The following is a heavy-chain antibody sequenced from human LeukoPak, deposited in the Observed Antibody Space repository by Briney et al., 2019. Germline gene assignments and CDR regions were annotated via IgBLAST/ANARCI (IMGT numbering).Heavy chain of an antibody. CDR2: IRYDGSNK. V-gene: IGHV3-30*02. Sequence: GGSLRLSCAASGFTFSNYDMHWVRQAPGKGLGWVAFIRYDGSNKYYADSVKGRFPISRDNSKNTLYLQMNSLRAEDTAVYYCAKGGSSAWYYFDYWGQGTLVTVSS. CDR3: AKGGSSAWYYFDY. CDR1: GFTFSNYD. J-gene: IGHJ4*02. D-gene: IGHD6-19*01.